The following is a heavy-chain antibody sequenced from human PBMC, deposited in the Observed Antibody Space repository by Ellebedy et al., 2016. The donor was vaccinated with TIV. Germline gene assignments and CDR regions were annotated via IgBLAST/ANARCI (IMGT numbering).Heavy chain of an antibody. CDR2: ITESGGNT. D-gene: IGHD4-23*01. V-gene: IGHV3-23*01. CDR1: GLTFSSHA. CDR3: ARDPVGVGPAFDI. Sequence: PGGSLRLSCAASGLTFSSHAMSWVRQAPGKGLEWVSSITESGGNTYYADSVKGRFTISRDNSKNHLYLQMNRLRAEDTAVYYCARDPVGVGPAFDIWGQGTMVTVSS. J-gene: IGHJ3*02.